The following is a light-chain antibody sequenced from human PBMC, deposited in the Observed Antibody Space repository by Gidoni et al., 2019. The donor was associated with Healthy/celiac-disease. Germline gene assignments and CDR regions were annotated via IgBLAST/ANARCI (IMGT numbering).Light chain of an antibody. Sequence: DIVMTQSPDSLAVSLGERATINCKSSQSVLYSSNNKNYLAWYQQKPGQPPKLLIYWASTRESGVPDRFSGSGSGTDFTLTISSLQAEDVAVYYCQQYYSTPRTLXXXTKVKSN. CDR1: QSVLYSSNNKNY. J-gene: IGKJ1*01. CDR2: WAS. V-gene: IGKV4-1*01. CDR3: QQYYSTPRT.